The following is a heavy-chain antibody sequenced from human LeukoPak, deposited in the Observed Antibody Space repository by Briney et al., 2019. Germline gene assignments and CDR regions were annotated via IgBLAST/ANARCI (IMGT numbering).Heavy chain of an antibody. Sequence: SQTLSLTCTVSGGSISSGSYYWSWIRQPAGKGLEWIGRIYTSGSTNYNPSLKSRVTISVDTSKNQFSLKLSSVTAADTAVYYCASGGVVADPYLDYWGQGTLVTVSS. CDR1: GGSISSGSYY. J-gene: IGHJ4*02. CDR2: IYTSGST. D-gene: IGHD2-15*01. V-gene: IGHV4-61*02. CDR3: ASGGVVADPYLDY.